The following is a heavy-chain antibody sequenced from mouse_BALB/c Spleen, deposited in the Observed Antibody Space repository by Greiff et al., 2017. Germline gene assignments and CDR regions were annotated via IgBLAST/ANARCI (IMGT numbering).Heavy chain of an antibody. Sequence: EVKVVESGGGLVQPGGSRKLSCAASGFTFSSYAMSWVRQTPEKRLEWVASISSGGSTYYPDSVKGRITISSDNARNILYLQMSSLRSEDTAMYYCARERGWGYDAMDYWGQGTSVTVSS. CDR2: ISSGGST. V-gene: IGHV5-6-5*01. CDR3: ARERGWGYDAMDY. J-gene: IGHJ4*01. D-gene: IGHD1-1*02. CDR1: GFTFSSYA.